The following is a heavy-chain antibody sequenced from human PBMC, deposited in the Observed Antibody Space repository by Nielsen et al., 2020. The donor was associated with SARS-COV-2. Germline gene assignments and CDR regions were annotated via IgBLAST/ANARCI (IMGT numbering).Heavy chain of an antibody. D-gene: IGHD2-8*01. Sequence: SETLSLTCAVYGGSFSGYYWSWIRQPPGKGLEWIGEINHSGSTNYNPSLKSRVTISVDTSKNQFSLKLSSVTAEDTAVYYCARPNEMNGIDYWGQGTLVTVSS. CDR1: GGSFSGYY. J-gene: IGHJ4*02. V-gene: IGHV4-34*01. CDR2: INHSGST. CDR3: ARPNEMNGIDY.